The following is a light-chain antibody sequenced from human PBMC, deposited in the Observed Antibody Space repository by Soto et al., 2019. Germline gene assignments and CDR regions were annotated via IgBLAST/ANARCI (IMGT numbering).Light chain of an antibody. CDR1: SSNIGTSS. CDR2: TTN. Sequence: AVVTQPHSASGTPGQRVTISCSGSSSNIGTSSVHWFQQLPGTAPKLLISTTNQRPSGVPERFSGSKSGTSASLAISGLQSEDEADYYCAAWDDSLNGHVFGTGTKLTVL. V-gene: IGLV1-44*01. CDR3: AAWDDSLNGHV. J-gene: IGLJ1*01.